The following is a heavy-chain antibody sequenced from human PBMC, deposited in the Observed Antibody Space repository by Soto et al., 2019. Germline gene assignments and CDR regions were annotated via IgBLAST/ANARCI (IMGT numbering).Heavy chain of an antibody. CDR3: ARRAYYYDSSGYYSYNWFDP. CDR2: IIPIFGTA. V-gene: IGHV1-69*01. D-gene: IGHD3-22*01. J-gene: IGHJ5*02. Sequence: WVRQAPGQGLEWMGGIIPIFGTANYAQKFQGRVTITADESTSTAYMELSSLGSEDTAVYYCARRAYYYDSSGYYSYNWFDPWGQGTLVTVSS.